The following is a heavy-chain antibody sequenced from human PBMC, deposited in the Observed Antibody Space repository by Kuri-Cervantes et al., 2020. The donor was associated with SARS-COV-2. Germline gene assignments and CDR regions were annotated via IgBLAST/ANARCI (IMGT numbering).Heavy chain of an antibody. CDR1: GFTFSSYA. Sequence: GGSLRLSCAASGFTFSSYAMHWVRQAPGKGLEWVAVIWYDGSNKYYADSVKGRFTISRDNSKNTLYLQMNSLRAEDTAVYYCAKGDILTGYYHYYYYYYMDVWGKGTTVTVSS. CDR3: AKGDILTGYYHYYYYYYMDV. J-gene: IGHJ6*03. D-gene: IGHD3-9*01. V-gene: IGHV3-30*07. CDR2: IWYDGSNK.